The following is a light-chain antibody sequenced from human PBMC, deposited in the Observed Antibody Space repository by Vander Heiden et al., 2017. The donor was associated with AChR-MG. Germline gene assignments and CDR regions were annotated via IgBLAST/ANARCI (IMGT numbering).Light chain of an antibody. V-gene: IGKV1-39*01. CDR2: AAS. Sequence: DIQMTQSPSSLSASVGDRVTITCRASQSINSYLNWYQQKPGKAPNLLIYAASSLQSGVPLRFSGSRSGTDFTLTINNLQTEDFAAYYCQQTYSTPLTFGGGTTVEIK. CDR1: QSINSY. J-gene: IGKJ4*01. CDR3: QQTYSTPLT.